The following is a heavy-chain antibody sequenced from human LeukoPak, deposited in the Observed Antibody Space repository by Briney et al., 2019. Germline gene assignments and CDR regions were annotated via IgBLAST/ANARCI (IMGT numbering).Heavy chain of an antibody. D-gene: IGHD4/OR15-4a*01. CDR3: ARRAGAYSHPYDY. CDR2: IKPDGSEK. Sequence: GESLRLSCAASGFAFNSYWMTWVRQAPGKGLEWVANIKPDGSEKYYVDSVKGRFTISRDNTRNSLYLQMNSLRAEDTAVYYCARRAGAYSHPYDYWGQGTLVTVSS. V-gene: IGHV3-7*03. CDR1: GFAFNSYW. J-gene: IGHJ4*02.